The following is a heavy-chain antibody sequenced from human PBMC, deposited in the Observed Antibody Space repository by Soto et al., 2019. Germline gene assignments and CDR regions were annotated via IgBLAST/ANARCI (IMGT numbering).Heavy chain of an antibody. CDR3: PRGKKGSPVDY. J-gene: IGHJ4*02. Sequence: ASGKVSYKASGYTFTSYDINWVRQATGQGLEWMGWMNPNSGNTGYAQKFQGRVTMTRNTSISTAYMELSSLRSEDTAAYYCPRGKKGSPVDYWGQGTLVTVSS. V-gene: IGHV1-8*01. CDR2: MNPNSGNT. CDR1: GYTFTSYD. D-gene: IGHD6-6*01.